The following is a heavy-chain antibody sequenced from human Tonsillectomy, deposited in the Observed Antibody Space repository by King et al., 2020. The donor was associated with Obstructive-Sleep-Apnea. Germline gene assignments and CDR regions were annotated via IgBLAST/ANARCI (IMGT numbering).Heavy chain of an antibody. D-gene: IGHD3-16*01. CDR2: IKQDGSEE. V-gene: IGHV3-7*01. Sequence: VQLVESGGGLVQPGGSLRLSCAASGFTFSGYWMSWVCQAPGKGLEWVANIKQDGSEEYFVDSGKGRFTISSDNAKNSLFLQMNSLRAEDTAVYYCARDRSDYVWGSYFMEYYFDYWGQGTLVTVSS. J-gene: IGHJ4*02. CDR3: ARDRSDYVWGSYFMEYYFDY. CDR1: GFTFSGYW.